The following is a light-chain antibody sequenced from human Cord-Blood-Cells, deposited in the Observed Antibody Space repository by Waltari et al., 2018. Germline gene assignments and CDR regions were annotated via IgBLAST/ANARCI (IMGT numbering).Light chain of an antibody. Sequence: EIVMTQSPATLSVSPGERATLSCRASQSVSSNLAWYQQKPGQAPRLLIYVASTRATCIPARFSGSGSGTEVTLTISSLQSEDFAVYYWQQYNNWPPQTFGQGTKVEIK. CDR2: VAS. J-gene: IGKJ1*01. CDR3: QQYNNWPPQT. CDR1: QSVSSN. V-gene: IGKV3-15*01.